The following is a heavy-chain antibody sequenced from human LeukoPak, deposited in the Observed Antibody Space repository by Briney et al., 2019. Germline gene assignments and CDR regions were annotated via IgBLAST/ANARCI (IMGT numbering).Heavy chain of an antibody. J-gene: IGHJ5*02. CDR2: INSDGSGT. V-gene: IGHV3-74*01. CDR1: GFTLSSYW. Sequence: PGGSLRLSCAASGFTLSSYWMHWVRQAPGKGLVWVSRINSDGSGTSYADSVKGRFIISRDNAKNTLYLQMNSLRAEDTAVYYCVKGGYYDNLEGPWGQGTLVTVSS. CDR3: VKGGYYDNLEGP. D-gene: IGHD3-22*01.